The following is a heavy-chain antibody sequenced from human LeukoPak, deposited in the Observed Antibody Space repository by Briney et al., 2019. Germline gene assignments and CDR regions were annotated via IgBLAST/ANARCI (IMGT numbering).Heavy chain of an antibody. Sequence: GASVKVSCKASGYTFTSYGISWVRQAPGQGLEWMGWISAYNGNTNYAQKLQGRVTMTTDTSTSTAYMELRSLRSDDTAVYYCARSVVPVAIRWSYGDYYFDYWGQGTLVTVSS. D-gene: IGHD2-2*02. CDR2: ISAYNGNT. CDR1: GYTFTSYG. V-gene: IGHV1-18*04. CDR3: ARSVVPVAIRWSYGDYYFDY. J-gene: IGHJ4*02.